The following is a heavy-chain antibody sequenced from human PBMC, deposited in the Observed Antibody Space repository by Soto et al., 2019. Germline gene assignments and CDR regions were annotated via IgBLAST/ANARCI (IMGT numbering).Heavy chain of an antibody. CDR3: ARRGVTSRTFDY. J-gene: IGHJ4*02. CDR1: GSNFGVYC. V-gene: IGHV5-51*01. CDR2: IYPSDSDT. Sequence: GEALKISCKGAGSNFGVYCLASVRQMPGKGLELMGIIYPSDSDTRYRPSFQGQVTISADKSISSAYLQWSSLRASDTAMYYCARRGVTSRTFDYWGQGSPVTVSS. D-gene: IGHD3-3*01.